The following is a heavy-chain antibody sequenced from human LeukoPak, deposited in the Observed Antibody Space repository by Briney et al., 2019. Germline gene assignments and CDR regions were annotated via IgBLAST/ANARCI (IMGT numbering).Heavy chain of an antibody. CDR2: INPSGGST. D-gene: IGHD3-10*01. J-gene: IGHJ4*02. CDR3: ASLMVRGNKGNY. CDR1: GYTFTSYY. Sequence: ASVKVSCKASGYTFTSYYMHWVRQAPGQGLEWMGIINPSGGSTSYAQKFQGRVTMTRDTSTSTVYMELSSLRSEDTAVYYCASLMVRGNKGNYWGQGTLVTVSS. V-gene: IGHV1-46*01.